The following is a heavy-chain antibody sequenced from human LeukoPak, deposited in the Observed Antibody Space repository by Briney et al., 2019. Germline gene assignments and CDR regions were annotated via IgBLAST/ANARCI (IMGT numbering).Heavy chain of an antibody. V-gene: IGHV3-21*01. Sequence: GGSLRLSCAASGFTFSSYSMNWVRQAPGKGLEWVSSISSSSSYIYYADSVKGRFTISRDNAKNSLYLQMNSLRAEDTAVYYCARDRTAADYGMDVWGQGTTVTVSS. CDR2: ISSSSSYI. D-gene: IGHD6-13*01. CDR3: ARDRTAADYGMDV. J-gene: IGHJ6*02. CDR1: GFTFSSYS.